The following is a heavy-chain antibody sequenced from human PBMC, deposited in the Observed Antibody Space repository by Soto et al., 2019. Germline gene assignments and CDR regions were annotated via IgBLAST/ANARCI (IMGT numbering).Heavy chain of an antibody. CDR3: ASLNFDILTGYYAFDL. D-gene: IGHD3-9*01. CDR2: ISYSGST. Sequence: SETLSLTCTVSGVSISGYYWSWIRQSPEKGLEYIGYISYSGSTNYNPSLKSRVTTSLDTSKNQFSLKLSSVTAADTAIYYCASLNFDILTGYYAFDLWGQGTMVTV. CDR1: GVSISGYY. J-gene: IGHJ3*01. V-gene: IGHV4-59*08.